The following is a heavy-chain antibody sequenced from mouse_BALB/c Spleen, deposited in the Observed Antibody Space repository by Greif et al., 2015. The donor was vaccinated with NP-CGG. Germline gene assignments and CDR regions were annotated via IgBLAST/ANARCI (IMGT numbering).Heavy chain of an antibody. V-gene: IGHV3-2*02. CDR3: AREKASCYRYDEELGRGAMDY. J-gene: IGHJ4*01. CDR2: ISYSGST. CDR1: GYSITSDYA. Sequence: EVKLVESGPGLVKPSQSLSLTCTVTGYSITSDYAWNWIRQFPGNKLEWMGYISYSGSTSYNPSLKSRISITRDTSKNQFFLQLNSVTTEDTATYYCAREKASCYRYDEELGRGAMDYWGQGTSVTVSS. D-gene: IGHD2-14*01.